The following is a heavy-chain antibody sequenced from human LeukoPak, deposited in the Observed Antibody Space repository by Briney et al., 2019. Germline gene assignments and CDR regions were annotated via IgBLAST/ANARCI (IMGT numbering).Heavy chain of an antibody. D-gene: IGHD3-22*01. CDR3: ARRAWDYYDSSGYLPADY. V-gene: IGHV5-51*01. CDR2: IYPGDSDT. Sequence: GESLKISCKGSGYSFTSYWIGWVRQMPGKGLEWMGIIYPGDSDTRYSPSFQGQVTISADKSISTAYLQWSSLKASDTAMYYCARRAWDYYDSSGYLPADYWGQGTLVTVSS. CDR1: GYSFTSYW. J-gene: IGHJ4*02.